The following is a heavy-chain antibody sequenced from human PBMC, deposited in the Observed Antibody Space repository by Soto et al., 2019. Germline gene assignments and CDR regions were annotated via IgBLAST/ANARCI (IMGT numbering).Heavy chain of an antibody. CDR2: ISGSGGST. V-gene: IGHV3-23*01. CDR3: TWDALSGLGWRDDYSRDV. Sequence: GVSIRVSWAASGFTFSSYAMSWARQAPGKGLEWVSAISGSGGSTYYADSVKGRFTISRDNSKNTLYLQMNSLRAEDTAVYYCTWDALSGLGWRDDYSRDVCG. CDR1: GFTFSSYA. J-gene: IGHJ6*02. D-gene: IGHD1-26*01.